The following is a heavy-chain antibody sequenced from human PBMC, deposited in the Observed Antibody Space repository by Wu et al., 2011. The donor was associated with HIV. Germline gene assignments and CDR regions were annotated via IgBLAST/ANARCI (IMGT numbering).Heavy chain of an antibody. CDR2: INPKTGGT. J-gene: IGHJ5*02. V-gene: IGHV1-2*02. D-gene: IGHD3-10*01. CDR1: GYTFTGHY. Sequence: QVQLVQSGAEVKKPGAPVKVSCKPSGYTFTGHYMHWVRQAPGQELEWMGWINPKTGGTTFAQKFQGRVTMTWDTSISTSYMELSSLRSEDTAIFYCARDEGWGSSTFSGWFDPWGQGTLVTVSS. CDR3: ARDEGWGSSTFSGWFDP.